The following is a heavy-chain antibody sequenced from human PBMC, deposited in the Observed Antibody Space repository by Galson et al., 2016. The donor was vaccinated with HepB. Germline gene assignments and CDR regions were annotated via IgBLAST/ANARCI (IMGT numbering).Heavy chain of an antibody. CDR2: IFTDGSGT. J-gene: IGHJ3*02. Sequence: SLRLSCAASAFIFSAYPMHWVRQAPGKGLVWISRIFTDGSGTLYADSVKGRFTISRDNAKNTLFLQMNSLRADDTAVYYCGRGSKYGFDMWGQGTMVTVSS. CDR1: AFIFSAYP. CDR3: GRGSKYGFDM. V-gene: IGHV3-74*01.